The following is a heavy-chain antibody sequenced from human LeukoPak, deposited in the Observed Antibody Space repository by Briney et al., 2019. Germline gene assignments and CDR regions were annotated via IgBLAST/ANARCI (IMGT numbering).Heavy chain of an antibody. CDR1: GYTFTTYY. CDR3: ARGRYFSDTSGYSGFDY. V-gene: IGHV1-46*01. Sequence: GASVKVSCKASGYTFTTYYMHWVRQAPGQGLEWMGIINPSGGSTDYAQKFQGRVTMTRDTSTGTVYMKLSSLRSEDTAVYYCARGRYFSDTSGYSGFDYGGQGTLVTVSS. CDR2: INPSGGST. D-gene: IGHD3-22*01. J-gene: IGHJ4*02.